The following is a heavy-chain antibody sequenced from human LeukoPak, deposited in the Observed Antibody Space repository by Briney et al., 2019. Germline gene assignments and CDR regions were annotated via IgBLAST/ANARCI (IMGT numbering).Heavy chain of an antibody. CDR1: GDSVSSDSAA. V-gene: IGHV6-1*01. CDR3: ARDPRTPAFDY. Sequence: SQTLSHTFAISGDSVSSDSAAWSWIRQSPSRGLEWLGRTYYRSKWFNDYAVSVKSRITINPDTSKNQFSLHLNSVTPEDTAVYFCARDPRTPAFDYWGQGILVTVSS. J-gene: IGHJ4*02. CDR2: TYYRSKWFN. D-gene: IGHD1-14*01.